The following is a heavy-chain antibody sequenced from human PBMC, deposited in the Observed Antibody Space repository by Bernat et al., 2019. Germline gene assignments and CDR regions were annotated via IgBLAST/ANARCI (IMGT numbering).Heavy chain of an antibody. CDR1: GYTFTANY. V-gene: IGHV1-2*02. D-gene: IGHD1-1*01. J-gene: IGHJ3*01. CDR2: ISPNSGGT. Sequence: QVQLVQSGAEVMNPGASVKVSCKASGYTFTANYIQWVRQPPGQGLEWLGWISPNSGGTDYAQKFQGRVTMTRDMSITTVYMELNRLTSDDTAVYYCTRGAGRGAFDFWGQGTMVTVSS. CDR3: TRGAGRGAFDF.